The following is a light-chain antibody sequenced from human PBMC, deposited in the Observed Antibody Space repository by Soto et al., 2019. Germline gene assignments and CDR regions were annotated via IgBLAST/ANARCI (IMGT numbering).Light chain of an antibody. CDR3: GTWDNGLSAVV. Sequence: QAVVTQPPSVSAAPGQKITISCSGSDSNIWYNSVSWYQQLPGTAPKLLISENDERPSDLPDRFSASKSGTSATLGITGLQTGDEATYFCGTWDNGLSAVVFGGGTKRTVL. V-gene: IGLV1-51*02. J-gene: IGLJ2*01. CDR1: DSNIWYNS. CDR2: END.